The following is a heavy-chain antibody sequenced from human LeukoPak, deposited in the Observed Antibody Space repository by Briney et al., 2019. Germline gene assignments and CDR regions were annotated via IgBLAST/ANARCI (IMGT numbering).Heavy chain of an antibody. D-gene: IGHD7-27*01. J-gene: IGHJ1*01. CDR2: ISTYNGNT. Sequence: ALVKVSCKASGYTFTSYGISWVRQAPGQGLEWMGWISTYNGNTNYAQKFQGRVTMTTDTSTSTAYMEPRSLRFDDTAVYYCASVPITTGGEYFQHWGQGTLLTVSS. V-gene: IGHV1-18*01. CDR3: ASVPITTGGEYFQH. CDR1: GYTFTSYG.